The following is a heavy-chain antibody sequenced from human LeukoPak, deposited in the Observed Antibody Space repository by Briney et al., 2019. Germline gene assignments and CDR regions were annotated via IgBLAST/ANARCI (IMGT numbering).Heavy chain of an antibody. CDR1: GYTFTSYY. CDR2: INPSGGST. J-gene: IGHJ5*02. V-gene: IGHV1-46*03. CDR3: ARDQVGDIVVVPAAIGHWFDP. D-gene: IGHD2-2*02. Sequence: ASVKVSCKASGYTFTSYYMHWVRQAPGQGLEWMGIINPSGGSTSYAQKFQGRVTMTRDTSTSTVYMELSSLRSEDTAVYYCARDQVGDIVVVPAAIGHWFDPWGQGTLVTVSS.